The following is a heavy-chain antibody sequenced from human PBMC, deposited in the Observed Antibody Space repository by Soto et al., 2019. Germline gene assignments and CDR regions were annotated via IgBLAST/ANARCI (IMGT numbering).Heavy chain of an antibody. CDR1: GGSFSGYY. Sequence: SETLSLTCAVYGGSFSGYYWSWIRQPPGKGLEWIGEINHSGSTNYNPSLKSRVTISVDTSKNQFSLKLSSVTAADTAVYYCARGSLGYCSGGSCLYAFDIWGQGTMVTVSS. J-gene: IGHJ3*02. D-gene: IGHD2-15*01. V-gene: IGHV4-34*01. CDR2: INHSGST. CDR3: ARGSLGYCSGGSCLYAFDI.